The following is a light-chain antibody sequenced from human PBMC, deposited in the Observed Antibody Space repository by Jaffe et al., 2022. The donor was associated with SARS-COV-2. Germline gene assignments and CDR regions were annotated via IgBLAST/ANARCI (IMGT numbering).Light chain of an antibody. CDR3: QQYGSSLFT. V-gene: IGKV3-20*01. Sequence: EILLTQSPGTLSLSPGERATLSCRASHSVTSSYLAWYQQKPGQAPRLLIYGASNRATGIPDRFSGSGSGRDFTLTISRLEPEDFAVYYCQQYGSSLFTFGPGTKVDL. J-gene: IGKJ3*01. CDR1: HSVTSSY. CDR2: GAS.